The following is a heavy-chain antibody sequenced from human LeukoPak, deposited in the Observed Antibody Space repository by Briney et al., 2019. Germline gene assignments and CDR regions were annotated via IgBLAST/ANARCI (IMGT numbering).Heavy chain of an antibody. V-gene: IGHV1-2*02. CDR3: ASPHCGSGCYDY. CDR1: GYTFTVYY. CDR2: INTNSGGT. J-gene: IGHJ4*02. Sequence: GSVNVSFTASGYTFTVYYMHWVRQAPGQGDEWMGWINTNSGGTNYAQKFQGRVTITRDTSISTAYMELSRLRSDDMAVYYCASPHCGSGCYDYWGQGTLVTVSS. D-gene: IGHD2-21*02.